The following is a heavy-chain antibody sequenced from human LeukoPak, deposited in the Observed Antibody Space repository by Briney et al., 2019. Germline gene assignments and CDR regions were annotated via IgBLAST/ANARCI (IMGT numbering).Heavy chain of an antibody. CDR3: ARGRLTSYVYYMDV. V-gene: IGHV4-34*01. CDR1: GGSFSGYY. D-gene: IGHD3-16*01. CDR2: INHSGST. Sequence: MTSETLSLTCAVYGGSFSGYYWSWIRQPPGKGLEWIGEINHSGSTNYNPSLKSRVTISVDTSKNQFSLKLSSVTAADTAVYYCARGRLTSYVYYMDVWGKGTTVTVSS. J-gene: IGHJ6*03.